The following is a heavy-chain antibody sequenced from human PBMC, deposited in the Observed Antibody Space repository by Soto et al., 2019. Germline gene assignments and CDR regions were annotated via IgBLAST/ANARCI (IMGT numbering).Heavy chain of an antibody. CDR2: IDPSDSYT. CDR3: AMTIECSSSQYYYGMDV. V-gene: IGHV5-10-1*01. CDR1: GYSFTSYW. J-gene: IGHJ6*02. D-gene: IGHD6-6*01. Sequence: GESLKISCKGSGYSFTSYWISWVRQMPGKGLEWMGRIDPSDSYTNYSPSFQGHVTISADKSISTAYLQWSSLKASDTAMYYCAMTIECSSSQYYYGMDVWGQGTTVTVSS.